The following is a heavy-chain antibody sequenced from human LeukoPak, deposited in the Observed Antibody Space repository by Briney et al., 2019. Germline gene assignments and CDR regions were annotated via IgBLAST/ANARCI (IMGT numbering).Heavy chain of an antibody. CDR2: INPDSGIT. CDR1: GYTFTSYK. V-gene: IGHV1-46*01. Sequence: ASVKVSRKASGYTFTSYKMHWVRQAPGQGLEWMGMINPDSGITTYAQKFQGRVTINRDTSTSTVYMELSSLRSEDTAVYYCAKDLSIHYYDDSGYPQPLDNWGQGTLVTVSS. J-gene: IGHJ4*02. D-gene: IGHD3-22*01. CDR3: AKDLSIHYYDDSGYPQPLDN.